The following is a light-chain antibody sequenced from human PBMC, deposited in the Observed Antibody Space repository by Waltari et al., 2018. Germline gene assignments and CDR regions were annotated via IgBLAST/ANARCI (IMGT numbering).Light chain of an antibody. Sequence: SYVVTQPPSVSVAPGETATITCGGDNIGTYSVHWYQQKAGQAPVWVIFYDRDRPSGIPDRFSGSNSGNTATLTISRVEAGDEARYYCHVWHPHVDPGVFGTGTEVTVL. CDR1: NIGTYS. CDR3: HVWHPHVDPGV. J-gene: IGLJ1*01. V-gene: IGLV3-21*04. CDR2: YDR.